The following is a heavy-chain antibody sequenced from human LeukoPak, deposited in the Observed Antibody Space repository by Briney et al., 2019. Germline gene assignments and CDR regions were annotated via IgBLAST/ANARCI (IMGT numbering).Heavy chain of an antibody. J-gene: IGHJ4*02. CDR2: INPNSGGT. CDR1: GYTFSDYF. Sequence: ASVKVSCKASGYTFSDYFIHWVRQAPGQGLEWMGWINPNSGGTNYAQKFQGRVTMTRDTSISTAYMELSRLRSDDTAVYYCARSQYQLPWSYWGQGTLVTVSS. CDR3: ARSQYQLPWSY. V-gene: IGHV1-2*02. D-gene: IGHD2-2*01.